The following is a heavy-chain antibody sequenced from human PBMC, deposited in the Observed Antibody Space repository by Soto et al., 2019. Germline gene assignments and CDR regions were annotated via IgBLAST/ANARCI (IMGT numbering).Heavy chain of an antibody. Sequence: QVQLVESGGGVVQPGRSLRLSCAASGFTFSTYAMHWVRQAPGKGLEWVAVISYDGSNKYYADSVKGRFTISRDNSKNTLDLQMNSLRAEDATVDYLARDKSPYRSGWHNRHSDYCGQVTVLIVAS. D-gene: IGHD6-19*01. CDR3: ARDKSPYRSGWHNRHSDY. CDR1: GFTFSTYA. J-gene: IGHJ4*02. V-gene: IGHV3-30-3*01. CDR2: ISYDGSNK.